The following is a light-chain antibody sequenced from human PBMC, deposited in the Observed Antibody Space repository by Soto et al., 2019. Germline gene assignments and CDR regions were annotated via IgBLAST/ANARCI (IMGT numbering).Light chain of an antibody. CDR3: QSYDSSLSGLV. Sequence: QSVLTQPPSVSGAPGQRVTISCTGSSSNIGAGYDVHWYQQLPGTAPKLLIYGNSNRPSGVPDRFSGSKSGTSASLAITGXXXXXXXXYYCQSYDSSLSGLVFGTGTKLTVL. CDR2: GNS. CDR1: SSNIGAGYD. J-gene: IGLJ1*01. V-gene: IGLV1-40*01.